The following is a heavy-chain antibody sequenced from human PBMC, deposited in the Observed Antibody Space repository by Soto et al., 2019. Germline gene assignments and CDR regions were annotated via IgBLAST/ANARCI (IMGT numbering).Heavy chain of an antibody. CDR3: ARGDSSGFKYNWFDP. V-gene: IGHV4-30-2*01. Sequence: SETLSLTCAVSGGSISSGGYSWSWIRQPPGKGLEWIGYIYHSGSTYYNPSLKSRVTISVDRSKNQFSLKLSSVTAADTAVYYCARGDSSGFKYNWFDPWGQGTLVTVSS. CDR1: GGSISSGGYS. CDR2: IYHSGST. D-gene: IGHD6-19*01. J-gene: IGHJ5*02.